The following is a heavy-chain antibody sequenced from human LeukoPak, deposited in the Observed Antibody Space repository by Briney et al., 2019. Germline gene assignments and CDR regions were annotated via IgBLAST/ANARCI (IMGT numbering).Heavy chain of an antibody. V-gene: IGHV3-48*02. Sequence: GGSLRLSCAASGFTFRSYSMNWVRQAPGKGLEWVSYISSGSTTTYYADSVKGRFTISRDNAKNTLFLQMNSLRDEDTAVYYCARSAGGSYYDWFDPWGQGTLVTVSS. CDR3: ARSAGGSYYDWFDP. CDR2: ISSGSTTT. D-gene: IGHD1-26*01. J-gene: IGHJ5*02. CDR1: GFTFRSYS.